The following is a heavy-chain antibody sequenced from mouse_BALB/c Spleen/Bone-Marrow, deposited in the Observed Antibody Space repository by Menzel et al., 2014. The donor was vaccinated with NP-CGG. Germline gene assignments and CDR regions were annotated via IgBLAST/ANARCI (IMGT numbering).Heavy chain of an antibody. CDR3: TRVITTESAWFAY. D-gene: IGHD2-4*01. J-gene: IGHJ3*01. CDR2: IYPGNSDT. Sequence: EVQVVESGTVLARPGASVKMSCKASGYTFPSYWMHWVKQGPGQGLEGIGTIYPGNSDTSYNQKFKGKAKLTAVTSTSTAYMELSSLTNEDSAVYYYTRVITTESAWFAYWGQGTLVTVS. V-gene: IGHV1-5*01. CDR1: GYTFPSYW.